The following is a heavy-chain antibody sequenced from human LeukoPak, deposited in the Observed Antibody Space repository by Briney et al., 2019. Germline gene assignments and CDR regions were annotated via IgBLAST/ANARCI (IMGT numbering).Heavy chain of an antibody. CDR1: GFTFSSYS. D-gene: IGHD6-13*01. CDR3: AIDVYSSSWSVANNWFDP. J-gene: IGHJ5*02. Sequence: PGGSLRLSCAASGFTFSSYSMNWVRQAPGKGLEWVSSISSSSSYIYYADSVKGRFTISRDNAKNSLYLQMNSLRAEGTAVYYCAIDVYSSSWSVANNWFDPWGQGTLVTVSS. V-gene: IGHV3-21*01. CDR2: ISSSSSYI.